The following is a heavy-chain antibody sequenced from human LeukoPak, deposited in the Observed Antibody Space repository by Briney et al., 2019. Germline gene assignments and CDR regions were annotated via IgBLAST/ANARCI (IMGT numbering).Heavy chain of an antibody. CDR2: ISWNSGSI. V-gene: IGHV3-9*03. CDR3: AKAGIGTDDAFDI. J-gene: IGHJ3*02. D-gene: IGHD1-1*01. Sequence: PGRSLRLSCAASGFTFDDYAMHWVRQAPGKGLEWVSGISWNSGSIGYADSVKGRFTISRDNAKNSLCLQMNSLRAEDMALYYCAKAGIGTDDAFDIWGQGTMVTVSS. CDR1: GFTFDDYA.